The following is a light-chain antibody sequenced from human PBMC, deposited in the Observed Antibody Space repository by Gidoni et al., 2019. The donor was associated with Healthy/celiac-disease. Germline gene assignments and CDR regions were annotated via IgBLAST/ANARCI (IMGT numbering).Light chain of an antibody. Sequence: ATLSCRASQSVSSNLAWYQQKPGQAPRLLIYGASTRATGIPARFSGSGSGTEFTLTISSLQSEDFAVYYCQHYNNWPPWTFXQXTKVXIK. CDR1: QSVSSN. CDR3: QHYNNWPPWT. CDR2: GAS. V-gene: IGKV3-15*01. J-gene: IGKJ1*01.